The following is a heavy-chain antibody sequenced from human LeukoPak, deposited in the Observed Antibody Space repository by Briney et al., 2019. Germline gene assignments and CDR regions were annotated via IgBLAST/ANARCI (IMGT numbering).Heavy chain of an antibody. Sequence: PGGSLRLSCAASGFTFSSYAMSWVRQAPGKGLEWVSAISGSGGSTYYADSVKGRFTISRGNSKNTLYLQMNSLRAEDTAVYYCATLTTAFYGMDVWGQGTTVTVSS. CDR2: ISGSGGST. V-gene: IGHV3-23*01. CDR3: ATLTTAFYGMDV. CDR1: GFTFSSYA. J-gene: IGHJ6*02. D-gene: IGHD4-17*01.